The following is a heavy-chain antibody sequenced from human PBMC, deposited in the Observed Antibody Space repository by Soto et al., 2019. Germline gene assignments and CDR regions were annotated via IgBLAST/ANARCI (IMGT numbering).Heavy chain of an antibody. CDR3: ARDLGSSFPINWFDP. CDR1: GYTYTGYY. V-gene: IGHV1-2*04. CDR2: INPNSGGT. J-gene: IGHJ5*02. Sequence: ASVKLSCKDSGYTYTGYYMHWVRQAPGQGLEWMGWINPNSGGTNYAQKFQGWVTMTRDTSISTAYMELSRLRSDDTAVYYCARDLGSSFPINWFDPWGQGTLVTVSS. D-gene: IGHD6-6*01.